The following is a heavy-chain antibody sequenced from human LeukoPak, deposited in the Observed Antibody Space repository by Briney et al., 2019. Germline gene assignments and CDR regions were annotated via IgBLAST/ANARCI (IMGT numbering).Heavy chain of an antibody. J-gene: IGHJ4*02. V-gene: IGHV3-23*01. Sequence: GGSLRLSCVVSGITLSNYGMSWVRQAPGKGLEWVSGISERGGSTNYADSVKGRFIISRDTSKNTVYLQMNSLRVEDTAVYFCAKRGIVIRAVIIIGFHKEAYYFDYWGQGILDTVSS. CDR2: ISERGGST. CDR1: GITLSNYG. D-gene: IGHD3-10*01. CDR3: AKRGIVIRAVIIIGFHKEAYYFDY.